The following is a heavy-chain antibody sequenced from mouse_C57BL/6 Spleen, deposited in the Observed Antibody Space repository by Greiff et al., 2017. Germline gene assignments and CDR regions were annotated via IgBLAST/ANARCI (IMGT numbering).Heavy chain of an antibody. CDR3: ARKALLSYAMDY. CDR2: IWSGGSI. D-gene: IGHD2-10*01. J-gene: IGHJ4*01. V-gene: IGHV2-2*01. CDR1: GFSLTSYG. Sequence: VHLVQSGPGLVQPSPCLSISCTVSGFSLTSYGVHWVRQSPGQGLEWLGVIWSGGSIDYNAAFIYRLSISKDNSKSQVFLRMNSRQADTTAIYCCARKALLSYAMDYWGQGTSVTVSS.